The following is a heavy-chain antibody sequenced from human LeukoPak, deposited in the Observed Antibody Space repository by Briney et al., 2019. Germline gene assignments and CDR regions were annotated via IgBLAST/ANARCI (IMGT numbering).Heavy chain of an antibody. J-gene: IGHJ4*02. D-gene: IGHD3-10*01. CDR2: IGTAGDT. CDR3: ARRFPGSGSYDY. Sequence: GGSLRLSCAASGFTFSSYDMHWVRQATGKGLEWVSAIGTAGDTYYPGSVKGRFTISRENAKNSLYLQMDSMRAGDTAVYYCARRFPGSGSYDYWGQGTLVIVSS. CDR1: GFTFSSYD. V-gene: IGHV3-13*01.